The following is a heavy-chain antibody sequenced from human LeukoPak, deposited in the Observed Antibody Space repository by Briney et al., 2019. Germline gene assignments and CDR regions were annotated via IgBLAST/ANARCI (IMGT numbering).Heavy chain of an antibody. V-gene: IGHV3-23*03. J-gene: IGHJ4*02. Sequence: PGGSLRLSCAASGFTFRTSGMNWVRQAPGKGLEWVSVIYSGGSTYYADSVKGRFTISRDNSKNTLYLQMNSLRAEDTAVYYCAKDQGYYDSSGYSDYWGQGTLVTVSS. CDR3: AKDQGYYDSSGYSDY. CDR2: IYSGGST. D-gene: IGHD3-22*01. CDR1: GFTFRTSG.